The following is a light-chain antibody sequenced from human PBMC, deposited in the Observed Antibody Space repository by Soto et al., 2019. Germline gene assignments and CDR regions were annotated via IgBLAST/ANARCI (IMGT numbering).Light chain of an antibody. CDR3: QQYNKWPRT. V-gene: IGKV3-15*01. J-gene: IGKJ2*01. Sequence: EIVMTQSPATLSVSPGERATLSCRASQSLTTNLAWYQQKPGQAPRLLIYGASTRATGIPARFSGSGSGTEFTLTISSLQSEDFAVYNCQQYNKWPRTFGQGTKGDIK. CDR2: GAS. CDR1: QSLTTN.